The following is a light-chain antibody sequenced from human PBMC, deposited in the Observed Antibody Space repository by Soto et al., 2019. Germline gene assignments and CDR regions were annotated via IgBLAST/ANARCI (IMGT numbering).Light chain of an antibody. CDR2: DAS. J-gene: IGKJ2*02. CDR1: QSVYSSY. Sequence: EIVLTQSPGTLSLSPGERATLSCRASQSVYSSYLAWYQQKPGQAPRLLIYDASSRATGIPDRFSGSGSGTDFTLTISRLEPEGFAVYYCQQYGNLWTFGQGTKLEI. V-gene: IGKV3-20*01. CDR3: QQYGNLWT.